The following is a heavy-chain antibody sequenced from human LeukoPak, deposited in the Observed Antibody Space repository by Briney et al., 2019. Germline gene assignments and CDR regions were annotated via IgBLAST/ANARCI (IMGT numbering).Heavy chain of an antibody. J-gene: IGHJ4*02. CDR2: IYYSGST. Sequence: PSETLCLTCTASGGSISSYYWSWVRQPPGKGLEWIGDIYYSGSTNYNPSLKSRGTISVDTSKNQFSLKLSSVTAADTAVYYCARDIPLPYSSGVGFDYWGQGTLVTVSS. D-gene: IGHD6-19*01. CDR3: ARDIPLPYSSGVGFDY. CDR1: GGSISSYY. V-gene: IGHV4-59*12.